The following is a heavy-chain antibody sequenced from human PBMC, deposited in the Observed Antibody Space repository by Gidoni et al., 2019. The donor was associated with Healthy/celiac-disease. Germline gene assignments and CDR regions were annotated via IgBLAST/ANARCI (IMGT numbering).Heavy chain of an antibody. CDR1: GFTFSSYG. CDR2: ISYDGSNK. V-gene: IGHV3-30*18. J-gene: IGHJ4*02. D-gene: IGHD1-7*01. Sequence: GFTFSSYGMHWVRQAPGKGLEWVVVISYDGSNKYYADSVKGRFTISRDNSKNTLYLQMNSLRAEDTAVYYCAKGGWGATGTTPDFDYWGQGTLVTVSS. CDR3: AKGGWGATGTTPDFDY.